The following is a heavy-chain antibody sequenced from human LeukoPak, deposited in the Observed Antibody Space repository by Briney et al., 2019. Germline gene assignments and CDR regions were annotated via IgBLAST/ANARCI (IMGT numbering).Heavy chain of an antibody. CDR2: IIPIFGTA. CDR3: ARGRGDYDFWSGYYTAWFDP. D-gene: IGHD3-3*01. V-gene: IGHV1-69*13. J-gene: IGHJ5*02. Sequence: SVKVSCKASGYTIASYGISWVRQAPGQGLEWMGGIIPIFGTANYAQKFQGRVTITADESTSTAYMELSSLRSEDTAAYYCARGRGDYDFWSGYYTAWFDPWGQGTLVTVSS. CDR1: GYTIASYG.